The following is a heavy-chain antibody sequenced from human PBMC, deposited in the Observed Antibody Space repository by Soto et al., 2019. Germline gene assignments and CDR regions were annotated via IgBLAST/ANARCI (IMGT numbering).Heavy chain of an antibody. J-gene: IGHJ4*02. CDR2: ISSSGSTI. D-gene: IGHD2-21*01. Sequence: EVQLVESGGGLVQPGGSLRLSCAASGFTFSSYEMNWVRQAPGKGLEWVSYISSSGSTIYYADSVKGRFTISRDNAKNSLYLQMNSLRAEDTAVYYCARGLDVVSSNYWGQGTLVTVSA. V-gene: IGHV3-48*03. CDR3: ARGLDVVSSNY. CDR1: GFTFSSYE.